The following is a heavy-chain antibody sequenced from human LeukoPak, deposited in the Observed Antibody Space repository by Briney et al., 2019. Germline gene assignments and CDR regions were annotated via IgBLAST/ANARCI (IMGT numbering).Heavy chain of an antibody. CDR1: GFTFSSYS. V-gene: IGHV3-21*01. Sequence: KPGGPLRLSCAASGFTFSSYSMNWVRQAPGKGLEWVSSISRSSSYIYYADSVKGRFTISRDNAKNSLYLQMTSLRAEDTAVYYCARDGSVWAFDYWGQGTLVTVSS. D-gene: IGHD2-8*01. J-gene: IGHJ4*02. CDR2: ISRSSSYI. CDR3: ARDGSVWAFDY.